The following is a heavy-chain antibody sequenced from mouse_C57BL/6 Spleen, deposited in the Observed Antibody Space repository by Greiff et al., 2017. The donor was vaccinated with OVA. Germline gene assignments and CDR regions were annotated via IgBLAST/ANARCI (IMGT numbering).Heavy chain of an antibody. V-gene: IGHV2-6-1*01. D-gene: IGHD1-1*01. CDR3: ARQYGSSLYYAMDY. Sequence: VMLVESGPGLVAPSQSLSITCTVSGFSLTSYGVHWVRQPPGKGLEWLVVIWSDGSTTYNSALKSRLSISKDNSKSQVFLKMNSLQTDDTAMYYCARQYGSSLYYAMDYWGQGTSVTVSS. CDR1: GFSLTSYG. J-gene: IGHJ4*01. CDR2: IWSDGST.